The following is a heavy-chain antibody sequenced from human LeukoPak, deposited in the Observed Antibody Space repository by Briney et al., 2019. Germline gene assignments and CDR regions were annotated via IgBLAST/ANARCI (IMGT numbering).Heavy chain of an antibody. D-gene: IGHD4/OR15-4a*01. Sequence: GGSLRLSCAASGFTVRSSYMSWVRQAPGKGLEWVSIIYGGGSVFYADSVKGRFTISRDNSKNTLYLQMNSLRAEDTAVYYCARRAGAYSHPYDYWGQGTLVTVSS. CDR2: IYGGGSV. V-gene: IGHV3-53*01. CDR3: ARRAGAYSHPYDY. CDR1: GFTVRSSY. J-gene: IGHJ4*02.